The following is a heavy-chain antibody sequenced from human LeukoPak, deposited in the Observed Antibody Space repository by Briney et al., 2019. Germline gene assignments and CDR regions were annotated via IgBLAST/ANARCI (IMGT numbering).Heavy chain of an antibody. D-gene: IGHD3-10*01. CDR3: AKSPMVRGVIINYFDY. V-gene: IGHV3-9*01. CDR1: GFTFDDYA. CDR2: ISWNSGSI. J-gene: IGHJ4*02. Sequence: PGGSPRLSCAASGFTFDDYAMHWVRQAPGKGLEWVSGISWNSGSIGYADSVKGRFTISRDNAKNSLYPQMNSLRAEDTALYYCAKSPMVRGVIINYFDYWGQGTLVTVSS.